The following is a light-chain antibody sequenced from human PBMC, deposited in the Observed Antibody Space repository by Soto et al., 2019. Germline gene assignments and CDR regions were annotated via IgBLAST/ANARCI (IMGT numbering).Light chain of an antibody. CDR2: DAS. CDR3: QQYDTSPMYT. Sequence: EIVLTQSPGTLSLSPGERASLSCRASQSVSSSYLAWYQQKPGQAPRLLIHDASSRATGIPDRFSGSGSGTDFTLTISRLEPEDFEVYYCQQYDTSPMYTFGQGTKLEIK. J-gene: IGKJ2*01. V-gene: IGKV3-20*01. CDR1: QSVSSSY.